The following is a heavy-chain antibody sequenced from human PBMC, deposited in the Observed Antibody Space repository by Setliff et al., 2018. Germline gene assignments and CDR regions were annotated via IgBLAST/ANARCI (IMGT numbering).Heavy chain of an antibody. CDR2: IYYSGST. J-gene: IGHJ5*02. D-gene: IGHD6-19*01. V-gene: IGHV4-39*01. CDR1: GGSISSSSYY. CDR3: ARRPSGGWFLSWFDP. Sequence: SETLSLTCTVSGGSISSSSYYWGWIRQPPGKGLEWIGSIYYSGSTYYNPSLKSRVTISVDTSKNQFSLKLSSVTAADTAVYYCARRPSGGWFLSWFDPWGQGTLVTVSS.